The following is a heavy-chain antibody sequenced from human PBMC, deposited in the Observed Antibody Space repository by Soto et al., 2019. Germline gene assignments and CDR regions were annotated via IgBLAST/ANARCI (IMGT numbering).Heavy chain of an antibody. Sequence: GSLRISCAACGFTFSSYAVSCKRKAPGKGQEWVSAISGSGGSTYYADSVKGRFTISRDNSKNKLYLQMNSLRAEDTAVYYCAKGAMPGIAVAGLSIRAGYYLDYWGQGTLVTDSS. CDR3: AKGAMPGIAVAGLSIRAGYYLDY. V-gene: IGHV3-23*01. D-gene: IGHD6-19*01. J-gene: IGHJ4*02. CDR2: ISGSGGST. CDR1: GFTFSSYA.